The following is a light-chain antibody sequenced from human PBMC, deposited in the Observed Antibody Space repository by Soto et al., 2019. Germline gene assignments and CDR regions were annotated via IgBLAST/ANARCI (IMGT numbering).Light chain of an antibody. CDR3: QSHDSSLNSWV. J-gene: IGLJ3*02. V-gene: IGLV1-40*01. CDR2: GNT. CDR1: SSNIGAGYD. Sequence: QSVLTQPPSMSGAPGQRVTISCTGSSSNIGAGYDVHWYQHLPGTAPKLLIYGNTNRPSGVPDRFSGSKSGTSASLPITGLQAEDEADYYCQSHDSSLNSWVFGGGTKLTVL.